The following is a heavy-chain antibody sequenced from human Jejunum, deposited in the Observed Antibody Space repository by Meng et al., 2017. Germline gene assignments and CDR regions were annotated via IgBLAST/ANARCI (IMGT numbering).Heavy chain of an antibody. CDR2: IKQDGSEK. CDR3: ARVRPGIYFDY. V-gene: IGHV3-7*01. CDR1: GFTFSSNW. Sequence: GESLKISCAASGFTFSSNWMSWLRQAPGKGLEWVANIKQDGSEKYYVDSVEGRFTISRDNAKHSLYLQMNSLRAEDTAVYYCARVRPGIYFDYWGQGTLVTVSS. J-gene: IGHJ4*02.